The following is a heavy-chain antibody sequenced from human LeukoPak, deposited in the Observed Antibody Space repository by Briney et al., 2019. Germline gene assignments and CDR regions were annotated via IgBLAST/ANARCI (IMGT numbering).Heavy chain of an antibody. Sequence: GGSLRLSCAASGLTVSSNYMSWVRQAPGKGLEWVSVIYSGGNTYYADSVKGRFTISRDNSKNTLYLQMNSLRAEDTAVYYCARGATPRCDYWGQGTLVTVSS. CDR2: IYSGGNT. V-gene: IGHV3-66*01. CDR1: GLTVSSNY. J-gene: IGHJ4*02. CDR3: ARGATPRCDY. D-gene: IGHD5-12*01.